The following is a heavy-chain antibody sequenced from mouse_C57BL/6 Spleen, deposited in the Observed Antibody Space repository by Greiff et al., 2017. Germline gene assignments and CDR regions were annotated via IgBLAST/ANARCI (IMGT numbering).Heavy chain of an antibody. CDR1: GFSFNTYA. D-gene: IGHD2-12*01. V-gene: IGHV10-1*01. Sequence: EVQLVESGGGLVQPKGSLKLSCAASGFSFNTYAMNWVHQAPGKGLEWVARIRSKSNNYATYHADSGKDRFTISRDDSESTLYLQMNNLKTEDTAMYYCVSLYSDSAMDYWGQGTSVTVSS. CDR2: IRSKSNNYAT. J-gene: IGHJ4*01. CDR3: VSLYSDSAMDY.